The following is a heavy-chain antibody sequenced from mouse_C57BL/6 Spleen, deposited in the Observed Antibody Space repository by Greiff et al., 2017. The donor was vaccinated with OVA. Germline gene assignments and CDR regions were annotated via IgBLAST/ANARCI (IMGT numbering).Heavy chain of an antibody. CDR2: ISSGSSTI. D-gene: IGHD4-1*01. Sequence: EVKLMESGGGLVKPGGSLKLSCAASGFTFSDYGMHWVRQAPEKGLEWVAYISSGSSTIYYADTVKGRFTISRDNAKNTLFLQMTSLRSEDTAMYYCARLTGTRVYFDYWGQGTTLTVSS. V-gene: IGHV5-17*01. CDR3: ARLTGTRVYFDY. CDR1: GFTFSDYG. J-gene: IGHJ2*01.